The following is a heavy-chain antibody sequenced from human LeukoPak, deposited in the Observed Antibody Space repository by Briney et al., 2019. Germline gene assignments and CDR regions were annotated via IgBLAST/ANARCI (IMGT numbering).Heavy chain of an antibody. CDR2: ISSSSSYI. J-gene: IGHJ4*02. D-gene: IGHD6-13*01. V-gene: IGHV3-21*04. CDR3: AKSSGYSSSKFDY. CDR1: GFTFSSYS. Sequence: GGSLRLSCAASGFTFSSYSMNWVRQAPGKGPEWVSSISSSSSYIYYADSVKGRFTISRDNAKNSLYLQMNSLRAEDTAVYYCAKSSGYSSSKFDYWGQGTLVTVSS.